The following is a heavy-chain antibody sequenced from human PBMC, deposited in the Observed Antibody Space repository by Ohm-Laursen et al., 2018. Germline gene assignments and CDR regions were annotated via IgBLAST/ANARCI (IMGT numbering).Heavy chain of an antibody. CDR2: IYYSGST. D-gene: IGHD3-22*01. J-gene: IGHJ5*02. CDR1: GGSISSYY. V-gene: IGHV4-59*12. CDR3: AREADRAWFDP. Sequence: TLSLTCAVSGGSISSYYWSWIRQPPGKGLEWIGYIYYSGSTNYNPSLKSRVTMSVDTSKNQVSLKLSALTAADAAVYYCAREADRAWFDPWGQGTLVTVSS.